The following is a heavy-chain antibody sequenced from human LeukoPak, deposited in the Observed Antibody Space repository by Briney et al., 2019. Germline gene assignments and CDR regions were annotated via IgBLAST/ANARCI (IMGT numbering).Heavy chain of an antibody. Sequence: PSETLSLTCAVYGGSFSGYYWSWIRQPPGKGLEWIGEINHSGSTNYNPSLKSRVTISVDTSKNQFSLKLSSVTAADTAVYYCARAGYSYGYGKYYFDYWGQGTLVTVSS. CDR3: ARAGYSYGYGKYYFDY. V-gene: IGHV4-34*01. J-gene: IGHJ4*02. CDR2: INHSGST. CDR1: GGSFSGYY. D-gene: IGHD5-18*01.